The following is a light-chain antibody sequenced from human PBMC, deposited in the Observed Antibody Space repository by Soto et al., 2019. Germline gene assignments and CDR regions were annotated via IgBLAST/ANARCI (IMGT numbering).Light chain of an antibody. Sequence: EVVLTQSPGTLSLSRADRATLSCRASERVYSAYLGLYQQKPRQAPRLLIYGTSSRATGSPDRFSGSGSGTDFTLTISRLEPEDFAVYYCQQYGNSPITFGQGTRLEIK. J-gene: IGKJ5*01. CDR3: QQYGNSPIT. CDR2: GTS. V-gene: IGKV3-20*01. CDR1: ERVYSAY.